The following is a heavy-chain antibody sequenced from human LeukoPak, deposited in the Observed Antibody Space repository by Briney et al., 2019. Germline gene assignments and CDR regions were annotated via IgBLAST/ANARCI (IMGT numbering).Heavy chain of an antibody. D-gene: IGHD7-27*01. CDR2: IYYSGNT. Sequence: SETLSLTCTVSGGSISSGDYYWSWIRQPPGKGLEWIGYIYYSGNTYYNPSLKSRVTISVHTSKNQFSLQLSSVTAADTAVYYCARLAWGRLDYWGQGTLVTVSS. J-gene: IGHJ4*02. CDR3: ARLAWGRLDY. CDR1: GGSISSGDYY. V-gene: IGHV4-30-4*01.